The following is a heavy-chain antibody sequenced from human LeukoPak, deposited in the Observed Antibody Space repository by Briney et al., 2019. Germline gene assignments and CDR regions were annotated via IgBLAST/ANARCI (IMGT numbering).Heavy chain of an antibody. CDR3: ARGGPVVVTTAAINY. CDR2: INSDGSST. CDR1: GFTFSSYW. V-gene: IGHV3-74*01. Sequence: GGSLRLSCAASGFTFSSYWMHWVRQAPGKGLVWVSRINSDGSSTSYADSVKGRFTISRDNAKNTLYLQMNSLRAEDTAVYYCARGGPVVVTTAAINYWGQGTLVTVSS. J-gene: IGHJ4*02. D-gene: IGHD2-21*02.